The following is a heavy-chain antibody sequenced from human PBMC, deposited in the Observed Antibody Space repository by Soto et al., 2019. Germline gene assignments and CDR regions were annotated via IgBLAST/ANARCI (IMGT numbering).Heavy chain of an antibody. D-gene: IGHD3-22*01. CDR2: ISYDGSNK. V-gene: IGHV3-30-3*01. Sequence: QVQLVESGGGVVQPGRSLRLSCAASGFTFSSYAMHWVRQAPGKGLEWVAVISYDGSNKYYADSVKGRFTISRDNFKNTLYLQMNSLRAEDTAVYYCARARAAPVVVIASSYFDYWGQGTLVTVSS. CDR3: ARARAAPVVVIASSYFDY. J-gene: IGHJ4*02. CDR1: GFTFSSYA.